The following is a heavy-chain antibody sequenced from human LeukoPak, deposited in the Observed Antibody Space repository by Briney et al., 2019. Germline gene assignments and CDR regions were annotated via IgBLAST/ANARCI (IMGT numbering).Heavy chain of an antibody. CDR3: AKEWGYDFWSGYYTGSKFDY. J-gene: IGHJ4*02. CDR1: GFTFSSYA. V-gene: IGHV3-23*01. D-gene: IGHD3-3*01. Sequence: GGSLRLSCAASGFTFSSYAMSWVRHAPGKGLEWVSAISGSGGNTYYADSVKGRFTISRDNSKNTLYLQMNSLRAEDTAVYYCAKEWGYDFWSGYYTGSKFDYWGQGTLVTVSS. CDR2: ISGSGGNT.